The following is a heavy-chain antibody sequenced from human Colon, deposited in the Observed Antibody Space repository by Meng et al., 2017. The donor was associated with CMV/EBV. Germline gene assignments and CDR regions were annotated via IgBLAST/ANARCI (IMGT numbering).Heavy chain of an antibody. Sequence: QVRLQQWGAQLLKPSETLALHCSVSGGSFSGYHWTWIRLPPGKGLEWIGEIHHDGSTNYSPSLESRVIISVDTSKNQFSLTLSSVTAADTAVYYCSRGREREWPTSDYWGQGTLVTVSS. CDR3: SRGREREWPTSDY. V-gene: IGHV4-34*01. J-gene: IGHJ4*02. CDR1: GGSFSGYH. CDR2: IHHDGST. D-gene: IGHD3-3*01.